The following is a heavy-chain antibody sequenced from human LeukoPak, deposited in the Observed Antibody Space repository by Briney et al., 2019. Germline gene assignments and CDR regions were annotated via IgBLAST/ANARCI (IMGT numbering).Heavy chain of an antibody. J-gene: IGHJ6*03. D-gene: IGHD2-2*01. CDR3: ARDIVVVPAATDYYYYMDV. CDR2: IYYSGST. Sequence: SETLSLTCTVSGGSICSYYWSWIRQPPGKGLEWIGYIYYSGSTNYNPSLKSRVTISVDTSKNQFSLKLSSVTAADTAVYYCARDIVVVPAATDYYYYMDVWGKGTTVTVSS. CDR1: GGSICSYY. V-gene: IGHV4-59*01.